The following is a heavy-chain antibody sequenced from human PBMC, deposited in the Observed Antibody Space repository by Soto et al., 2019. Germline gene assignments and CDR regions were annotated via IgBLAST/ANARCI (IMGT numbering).Heavy chain of an antibody. D-gene: IGHD5-12*01. CDR3: ARGRFGDGYNYSGVISY. CDR2: ISYDGSNK. CDR1: GFTFSSYA. Sequence: PGASLRLSFASSGFTFSSYAMHWVRQAPGKGLEWVAVISYDGSNKYYADSVKGRFTISRDNSKNTLYLQMNSLRAEDTAVYYCARGRFGDGYNYSGVISYWGQGP. J-gene: IGHJ4*02. V-gene: IGHV3-30-3*01.